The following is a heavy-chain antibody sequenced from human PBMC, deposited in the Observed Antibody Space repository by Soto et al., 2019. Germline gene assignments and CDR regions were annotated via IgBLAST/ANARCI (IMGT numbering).Heavy chain of an antibody. D-gene: IGHD3-10*01. CDR3: RHGSGQYFNS. CDR2: IRSKSAGGTT. CDR1: GVTLTNVW. V-gene: IGHV3-15*07. J-gene: IGHJ4*02. Sequence: VQLAESGGGLVKPGESLRLSCAVSGVTLTNVWMNWVRQAPGKGLEWVGRIRSKSAGGTTDYAAPVKGRFAISRDDSKNTLYLQMSSLESDDTAVYYCRHGSGQYFNSWGQGTLVTVSS.